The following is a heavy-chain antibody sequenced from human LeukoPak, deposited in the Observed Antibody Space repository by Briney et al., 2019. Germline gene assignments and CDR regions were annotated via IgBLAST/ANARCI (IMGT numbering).Heavy chain of an antibody. CDR1: GGSISSSNW. CDR2: IYHSGST. V-gene: IGHV4-4*02. J-gene: IGHJ4*02. D-gene: IGHD3-3*01. Sequence: SETLSLTCAVSGGSISSSNWWSWVRQPPGKGLEWIGEIYHSGSTNYNPSLKSRVTISVDTSKNQFSLKLSSVTAADTAVYYCARGGLGESYYDFWSGYSGGSAHFDYWGQGTLVTVSS. CDR3: ARGGLGESYYDFWSGYSGGSAHFDY.